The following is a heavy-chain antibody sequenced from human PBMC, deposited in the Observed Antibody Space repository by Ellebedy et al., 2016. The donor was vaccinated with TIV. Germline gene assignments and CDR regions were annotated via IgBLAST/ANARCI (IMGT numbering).Heavy chain of an antibody. J-gene: IGHJ4*02. CDR3: TRGCGGDCYSGDY. D-gene: IGHD2-21*02. V-gene: IGHV5-51*01. CDR1: GYSFTNYW. CDR2: IFPINSQT. Sequence: GESLKISCKGSGYSFTNYWIGWVRKMPGKGLEWMGIIFPINSQTDYSPSFQGLVTISADSSINTAYLQWSSLEASDTAMYYCTRGCGGDCYSGDYWGQGTLVTVSS.